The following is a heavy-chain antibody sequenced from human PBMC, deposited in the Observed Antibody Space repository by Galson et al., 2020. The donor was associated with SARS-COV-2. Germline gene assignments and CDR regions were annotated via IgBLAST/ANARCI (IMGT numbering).Heavy chain of an antibody. CDR2: ISTSGST. J-gene: IGHJ4*02. CDR3: ASGASLAFDY. CDR1: NGSISSGRYY. V-gene: IGHV4-61*02. D-gene: IGHD1-1*01. Sequence: SETLSLTCTVSNGSISSGRYYWTWIRQPAGKGPEWIGRISTSGSTNYNPTLKSRVTISVDPSKNQFSLQLTSVTAADTAVYYCASGASLAFDYWGRGTLVTVSS.